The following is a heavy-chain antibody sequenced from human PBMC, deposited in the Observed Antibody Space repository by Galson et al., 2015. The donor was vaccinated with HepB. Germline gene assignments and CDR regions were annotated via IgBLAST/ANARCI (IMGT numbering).Heavy chain of an antibody. CDR2: IYPGDSDT. D-gene: IGHD2-2*03. V-gene: IGHV5-51*03. J-gene: IGHJ6*02. Sequence: QSGAEVKKPGESLKISCKGSGYSFTSYWIGWVRQMPGKGLEWMGIIYPGDSDTRYSPSFQGQVTISADKSISTAYLQWSSLKASDTAMYYCTRLIMDIRYYYHYGMDVWGQGTTVTVSS. CDR3: TRLIMDIRYYYHYGMDV. CDR1: GYSFTSYW.